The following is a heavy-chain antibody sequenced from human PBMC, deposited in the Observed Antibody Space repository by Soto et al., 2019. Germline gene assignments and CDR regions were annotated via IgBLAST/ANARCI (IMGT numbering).Heavy chain of an antibody. Sequence: SAKVSCKASGFTFSSSAVQWVRQARGQRLEWIGWIVIGSGYTNYAQKFPERVTITRDMSTFTAYMELSSLRSEDTAVYYCAAGSVAARRWGYYYYGLDVWGQGTTVTVSS. J-gene: IGHJ6*02. CDR2: IVIGSGYT. V-gene: IGHV1-58*01. CDR3: AAGSVAARRWGYYYYGLDV. CDR1: GFTFSSSA. D-gene: IGHD6-6*01.